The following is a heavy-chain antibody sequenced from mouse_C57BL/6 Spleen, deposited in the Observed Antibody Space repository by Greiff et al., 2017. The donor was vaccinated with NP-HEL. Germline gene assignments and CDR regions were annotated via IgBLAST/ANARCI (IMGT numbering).Heavy chain of an antibody. J-gene: IGHJ4*01. Sequence: EVQLQQSGPELVKPGASVKMSCKASGYTFTDYNMHWVKQSHGKSLEWIGYINPNNGGTSYNQKFKGKATLTVNKSSSTAYMELRSLTSEDSAVYYCARGGYYPDYAMDYWGQGTSVTVSS. D-gene: IGHD2-3*01. CDR2: INPNNGGT. CDR1: GYTFTDYN. V-gene: IGHV1-22*01. CDR3: ARGGYYPDYAMDY.